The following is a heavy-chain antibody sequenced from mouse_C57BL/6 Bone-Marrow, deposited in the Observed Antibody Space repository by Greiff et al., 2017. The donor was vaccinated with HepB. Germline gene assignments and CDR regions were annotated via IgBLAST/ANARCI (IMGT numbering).Heavy chain of an antibody. J-gene: IGHJ1*03. CDR3: ARPSAMIRWYFDV. Sequence: QVQLQQPGAELVKPGASVKLSCKASGYTFTSYWMHWVKQRPGQGLEWIGMIHPNSGSTNYNEKFKSKATLTVDKSSSTAYMQLRSLTSEDSAVYYCARPSAMIRWYFDVWGTGTTVTVSS. CDR2: IHPNSGST. D-gene: IGHD2-4*01. CDR1: GYTFTSYW. V-gene: IGHV1-64*01.